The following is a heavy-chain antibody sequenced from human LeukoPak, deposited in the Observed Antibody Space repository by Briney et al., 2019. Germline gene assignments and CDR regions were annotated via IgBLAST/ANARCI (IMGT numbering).Heavy chain of an antibody. CDR3: ARDLFYDSSGYYFWPT. Sequence: ASVKVSCKASGYTFTSYGISWVRQAPGQGLEWMGWISAYNGNTNYAQKLQGRVTMTTDTSTSTAYMELRSLRSDDTAVYYCARDLFYDSSGYYFWPTWGQGTLVIVSS. V-gene: IGHV1-18*01. CDR1: GYTFTSYG. CDR2: ISAYNGNT. D-gene: IGHD3-22*01. J-gene: IGHJ5*02.